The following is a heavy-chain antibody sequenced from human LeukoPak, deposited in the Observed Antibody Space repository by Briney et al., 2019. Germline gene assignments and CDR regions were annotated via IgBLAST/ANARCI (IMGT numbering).Heavy chain of an antibody. CDR1: GDSIDSYY. V-gene: IGHV4-59*12. CDR3: ARERGYNWNPVDY. Sequence: SETLSLTCTVSGDSIDSYYWSWIRQPPGKGLEWIGYIYYTGRTNYNPSLKSRVTMSVDTSKNQFSLKLSSVTAADTAVYYCARERGYNWNPVDYWGQGTLVTVSS. CDR2: IYYTGRT. D-gene: IGHD1-20*01. J-gene: IGHJ4*02.